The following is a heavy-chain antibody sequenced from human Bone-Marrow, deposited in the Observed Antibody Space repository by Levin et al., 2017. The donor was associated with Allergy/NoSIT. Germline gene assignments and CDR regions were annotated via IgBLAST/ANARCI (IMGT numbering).Heavy chain of an antibody. CDR3: ARDTDSYGYEFDY. Sequence: GGSLRLSCAASGFTVSNNYMNWFRQAPGKGLEWVSLIYSGGDTSYADSVKGRFTISRDNSKNTLYLQMNSLRAEDTAVYYCARDTDSYGYEFDYWGQGTLVTVSS. V-gene: IGHV3-53*05. CDR2: IYSGGDT. CDR1: GFTVSNNY. J-gene: IGHJ4*02. D-gene: IGHD5-18*01.